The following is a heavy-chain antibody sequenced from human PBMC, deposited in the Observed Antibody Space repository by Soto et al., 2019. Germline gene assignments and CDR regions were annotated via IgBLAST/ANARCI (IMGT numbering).Heavy chain of an antibody. D-gene: IGHD1-26*01. V-gene: IGHV4-59*01. Sequence: ASETLSLTCTVSGDSIGNYYWSWIRQPPGKGLEWIGYIYRSGSTKYSPSLKSRATISLDTPKNQFSLKLTSVTAADTAVYYCARDRSLWHPVDNWGQGTLVTV. J-gene: IGHJ4*02. CDR3: ARDRSLWHPVDN. CDR1: GDSIGNYY. CDR2: IYRSGST.